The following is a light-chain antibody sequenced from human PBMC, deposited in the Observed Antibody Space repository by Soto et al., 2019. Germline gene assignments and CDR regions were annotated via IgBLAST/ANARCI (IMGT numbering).Light chain of an antibody. J-gene: IGKJ1*01. CDR3: QQYDGSSPSWT. V-gene: IGKV3-20*01. CDR2: GTS. CDR1: QSVSSTY. Sequence: EIGLTQSPGTLSLSPGERVTLSCRASQSVSSTYLAWYQQKPGQAPRLLIYGTSSRATGIPDRFSGSGSGTDFTLTISRLEPEDFAVYYCQQYDGSSPSWTFGQGTKVEIK.